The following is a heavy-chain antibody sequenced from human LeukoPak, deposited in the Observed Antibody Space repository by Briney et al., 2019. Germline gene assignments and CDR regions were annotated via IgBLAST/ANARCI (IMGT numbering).Heavy chain of an antibody. CDR2: ISGSGGST. V-gene: IGHV3-23*01. CDR3: AKDLITIGAFDI. CDR1: GFTFSSYA. Sequence: GGSLRLSCAASGFTFSSYAMSWVRQAPGEGLEWVSAISGSGGSTHYADSVKGRFTISRDNSKNTLYLQMNSLRAEDTAVYYCAKDLITIGAFDIWGQGTMVTVSS. J-gene: IGHJ3*02. D-gene: IGHD1-14*01.